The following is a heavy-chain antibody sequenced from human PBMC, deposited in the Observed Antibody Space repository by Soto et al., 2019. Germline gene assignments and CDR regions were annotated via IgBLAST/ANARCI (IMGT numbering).Heavy chain of an antibody. CDR3: VHRERDDPLISN. J-gene: IGHJ4*02. Sequence: QITLKESGPTLVKPTQTLTLTCIFSGFSLSTSGVGVGWIRQPPGKALEWLALIYWDDDKRYSPYLKSRLTITKDTSKNQVVLIMTNMDPGDTATYSCVHRERDDPLISNWGQGTLVTVSS. V-gene: IGHV2-5*02. D-gene: IGHD1-1*01. CDR1: GFSLSTSGVG. CDR2: IYWDDDK.